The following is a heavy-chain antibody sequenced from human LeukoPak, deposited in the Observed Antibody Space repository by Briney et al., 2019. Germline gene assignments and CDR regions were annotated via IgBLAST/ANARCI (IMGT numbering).Heavy chain of an antibody. D-gene: IGHD5-18*01. CDR1: GYTFTSYD. J-gene: IGHJ5*02. CDR2: MNPNSGNT. CDR3: ARGRIQLWLWVGRFGWFDL. Sequence: ASVKVSCKASGYTFTSYDINWVRQATGQGVEWMGWMNPNSGNTGYAQKFQGRVTMTTNTSISTAYMELSSLRSEDTAVYYCARGRIQLWLWVGRFGWFDLWGQGTLVTVSS. V-gene: IGHV1-8*01.